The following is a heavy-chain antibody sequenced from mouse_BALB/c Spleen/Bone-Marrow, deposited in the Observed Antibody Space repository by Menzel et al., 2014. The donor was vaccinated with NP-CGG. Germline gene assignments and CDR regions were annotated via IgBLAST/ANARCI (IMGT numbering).Heavy chain of an antibody. CDR3: ARDHYGNYEGFDY. V-gene: IGHV1-77*01. CDR2: IYPGSGNT. J-gene: IGHJ3*01. CDR1: GYTFTDYY. D-gene: IGHD2-1*01. Sequence: QVQLQQPGAELARPGTSVKMSCKASGYTFTDYYINWVKQRTGQGLEWIGEIYPGSGNTYYNEKFKGKATLTADKSSSTVNIHLSSLTSEDSAVDFCARDHYGNYEGFDYWGQGTLVTVSA.